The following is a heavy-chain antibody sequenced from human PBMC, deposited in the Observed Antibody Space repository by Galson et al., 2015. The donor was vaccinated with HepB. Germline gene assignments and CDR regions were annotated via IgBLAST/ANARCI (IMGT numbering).Heavy chain of an antibody. J-gene: IGHJ4*02. CDR2: LRYDGSNK. Sequence: SLRLSCAASGFTFSSFGMHWVRQAPGKGLEWVAYLRYDGSNKQYADSVKGRFTISRDNPRNTLYLQMNSLRAEDTAVYYCANTKGGDYEGYFEYWGQGTLVTVSS. D-gene: IGHD4-17*01. V-gene: IGHV3-30*02. CDR1: GFTFSSFG. CDR3: ANTKGGDYEGYFEY.